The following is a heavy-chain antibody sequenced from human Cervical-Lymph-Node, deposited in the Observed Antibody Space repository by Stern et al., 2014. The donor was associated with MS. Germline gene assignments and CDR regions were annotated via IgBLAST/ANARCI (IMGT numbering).Heavy chain of an antibody. J-gene: IGHJ4*02. Sequence: VQLLESGGGVVQPGRSLRLSCAASGFTFSSYGMHWVRQAPGKGLEWVGLIWYDGTNTYYGDSVKGRFTISRDNSKNTLYLQMNSLRAEDTAVYYCARAGTARRGSSGYAYWGQGTLVTVAS. V-gene: IGHV3-33*01. CDR1: GFTFSSYG. D-gene: IGHD5-12*01. CDR3: ARAGTARRGSSGYAY. CDR2: IWYDGTNT.